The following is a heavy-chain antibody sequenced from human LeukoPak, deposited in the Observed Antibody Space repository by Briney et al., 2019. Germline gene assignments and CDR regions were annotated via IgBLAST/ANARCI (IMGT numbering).Heavy chain of an antibody. CDR2: ISGSGGST. Sequence: PGGSLRLSCAASGFTFSSYAMSWVRQAPGKGLEWVSAISGSGGSTYYADSVKGRFTISRDNSKNTLYLQMNSLRAEDTAVYYCAKDSGWYYYGSGSPYYFDYWGQGTLVTVSS. D-gene: IGHD3-10*01. CDR1: GFTFSSYA. CDR3: AKDSGWYYYGSGSPYYFDY. J-gene: IGHJ4*02. V-gene: IGHV3-23*01.